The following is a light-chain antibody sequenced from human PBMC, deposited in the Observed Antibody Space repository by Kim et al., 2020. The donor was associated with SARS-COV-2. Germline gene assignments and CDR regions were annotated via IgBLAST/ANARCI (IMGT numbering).Light chain of an antibody. Sequence: ASLKLTCTLNSGHSSYAIAWPPQQPEKGPRFLMKVNSAGRHTKGDGLPVRFSGSSSGAERYLTISSLQSEDEADYYCQTWGTGIVVFGGGTKLTVL. CDR2: VNSAGRH. J-gene: IGLJ2*01. V-gene: IGLV4-69*01. CDR1: SGHSSYA. CDR3: QTWGTGIVV.